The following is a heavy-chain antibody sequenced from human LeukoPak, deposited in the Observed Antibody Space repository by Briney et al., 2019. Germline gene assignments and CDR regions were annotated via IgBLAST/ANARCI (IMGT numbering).Heavy chain of an antibody. D-gene: IGHD2-2*02. CDR1: GWTFSGYH. V-gene: IGHV4-34*01. J-gene: IGHJ6*02. Sequence: PSETLSVTRAVYGWTFSGYHWSSLRQPPGKGLAGMGHMNHSGSTNYNPPLQSRVTISVDTSKNQFSLKLSSVTAADTAVYYCARDCSSTSCYSPYCSGGSCIHYYYYGMDVWGQGTTVTVSS. CDR2: MNHSGST. CDR3: ARDCSSTSCYSPYCSGGSCIHYYYYGMDV.